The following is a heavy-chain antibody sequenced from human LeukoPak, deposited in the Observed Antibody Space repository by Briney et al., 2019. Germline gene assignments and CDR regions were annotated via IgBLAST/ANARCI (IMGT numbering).Heavy chain of an antibody. CDR3: TRNIVPAANFGY. V-gene: IGHV3-74*01. Sequence: GESLRLSCTASGFTFSNFWMGWVRQAPGKGPVWVSRLNSDGSTTTYADSVKGRFTISRDNAKNTLYLQMNSLRAEDTAVYYCTRNIVPAANFGYWGQGTLVTVSS. J-gene: IGHJ4*02. CDR2: LNSDGSTT. CDR1: GFTFSNFW. D-gene: IGHD2-2*01.